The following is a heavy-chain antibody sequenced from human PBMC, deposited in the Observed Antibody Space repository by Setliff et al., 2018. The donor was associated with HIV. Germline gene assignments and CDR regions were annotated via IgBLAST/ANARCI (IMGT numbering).Heavy chain of an antibody. J-gene: IGHJ3*02. CDR1: GDTFTTYV. V-gene: IGHV1-69*05. CDR3: AITSRGYSLQRGGAFDI. CDR2: RSPIFSTT. Sequence: ASVKVSCKGSGDTFTTYVVSWVRQAPGQGLEWMGGRSPIFSTTNYAQKLQGRVTITTDESTSRAYMELSSLRSEDTAVYYCAITSRGYSLQRGGAFDIWGQGTLVTVSS. D-gene: IGHD3-22*01.